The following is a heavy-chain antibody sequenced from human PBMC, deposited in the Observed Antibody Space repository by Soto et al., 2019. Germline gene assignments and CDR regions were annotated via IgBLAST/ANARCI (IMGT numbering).Heavy chain of an antibody. V-gene: IGHV3-30*04. CDR2: ISHDGTNK. D-gene: IGHD6-19*01. CDR3: ARKNAYSTGWYTGVDY. Sequence: HPGGSLRLSCAASGFTFSTYAMHWVRQAPGKGLEWVAVISHDGTNKYYADSVKGRFTISRDNSKNTLFLQMNSLRDDDTGVYYCARKNAYSTGWYTGVDYWGQGTLVTVSS. J-gene: IGHJ4*02. CDR1: GFTFSTYA.